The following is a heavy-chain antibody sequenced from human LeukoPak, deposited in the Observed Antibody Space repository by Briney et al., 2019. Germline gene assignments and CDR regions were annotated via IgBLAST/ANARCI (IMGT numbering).Heavy chain of an antibody. Sequence: PSETLSLTCTVSGGSISSYYWSWIRQPPGKGLEWIGYIYYSGSTNYNPSLKSRVTISVDTSKNQFSLKLSSVTAADTAVYYCASYLYCSSTSCSGPFDYWGQGTPVTVSS. CDR1: GGSISSYY. CDR3: ASYLYCSSTSCSGPFDY. J-gene: IGHJ4*02. V-gene: IGHV4-59*01. CDR2: IYYSGST. D-gene: IGHD2-2*01.